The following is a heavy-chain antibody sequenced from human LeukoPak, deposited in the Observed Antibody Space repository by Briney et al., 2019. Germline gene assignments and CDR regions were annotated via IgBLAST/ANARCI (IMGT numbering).Heavy chain of an antibody. D-gene: IGHD6-19*01. CDR3: ASPGRSSGWYDLGYFDY. Sequence: SVKVSCRASGGTFSSYAISWVRQAPGQGLEWMGGIIPIFGTANYAQKFQGRVTITADESTSTAYMELSSLRSEDTAVYYCASPGRSSGWYDLGYFDYWGQGTLVTVSS. V-gene: IGHV1-69*13. J-gene: IGHJ4*02. CDR2: IIPIFGTA. CDR1: GGTFSSYA.